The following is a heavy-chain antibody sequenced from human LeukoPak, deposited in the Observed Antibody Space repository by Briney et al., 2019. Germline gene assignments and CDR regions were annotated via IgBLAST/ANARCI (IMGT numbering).Heavy chain of an antibody. D-gene: IGHD6-25*01. Sequence: PGGSLRLSCAPSGFTFSSYWMHWVRHAPGKRLVWVSRINSDGSSTAYADSVKGRFTISRDNAKNTLYLQMNSLRAEDTAVYYCTRSLSGYDYSPDYWGQGTLVTVSS. CDR2: INSDGSST. CDR3: TRSLSGYDYSPDY. J-gene: IGHJ4*02. V-gene: IGHV3-74*03. CDR1: GFTFSSYW.